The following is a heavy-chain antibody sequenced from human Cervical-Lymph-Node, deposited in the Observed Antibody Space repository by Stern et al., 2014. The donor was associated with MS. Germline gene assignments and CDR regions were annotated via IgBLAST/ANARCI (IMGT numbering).Heavy chain of an antibody. V-gene: IGHV3-7*01. Sequence: EMQLVESGGGLVQPGGSLRLSCAASGFIFSNSWMSWVRQAPGKGLEWVANTKNDGSEKNYVDSVKGRFTISRDNAKNTLYLQMNSLRAEDTAMYYCAREGYCDYWGQGTLVTVSS. CDR3: AREGYCDY. CDR2: TKNDGSEK. J-gene: IGHJ4*02. D-gene: IGHD2-15*01. CDR1: GFIFSNSW.